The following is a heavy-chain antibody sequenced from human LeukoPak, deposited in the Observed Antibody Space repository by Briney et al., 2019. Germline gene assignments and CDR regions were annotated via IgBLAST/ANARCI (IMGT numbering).Heavy chain of an antibody. D-gene: IGHD3-22*01. CDR1: GGSISSYY. CDR2: IFISGST. Sequence: PSETLSLTCTVSGGSISSYYWTRIRQPAGKGLEWIGRIFISGSTNYSPSLKSRVTISVDTSKNQFSLKLSSVTAADTAVYYCARGHHYYDSSGQNWFDPWGQGTLVTVSS. J-gene: IGHJ5*02. CDR3: ARGHHYYDSSGQNWFDP. V-gene: IGHV4-4*07.